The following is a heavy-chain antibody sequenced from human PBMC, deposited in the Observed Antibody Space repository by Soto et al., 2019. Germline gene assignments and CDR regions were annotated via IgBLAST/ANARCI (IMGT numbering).Heavy chain of an antibody. CDR2: ISGSGGST. Sequence: HPGGSLRLSCAASGFTFSSYAMSWVRQAPGKGLEWVSAISGSGGSTYYADSVKGRFTISRDNSKNTLYLQMNSLRAEDTAVYYCAKDLEYYGSGSYAFDIWGQGTMVTVSS. J-gene: IGHJ3*02. V-gene: IGHV3-23*01. CDR3: AKDLEYYGSGSYAFDI. D-gene: IGHD3-10*01. CDR1: GFTFSSYA.